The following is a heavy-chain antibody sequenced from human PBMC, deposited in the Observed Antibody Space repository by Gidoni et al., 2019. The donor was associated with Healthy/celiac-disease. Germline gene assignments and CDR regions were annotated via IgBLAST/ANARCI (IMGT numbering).Heavy chain of an antibody. D-gene: IGHD3-9*01. CDR1: GGSISSYY. CDR3: ARSNYDILTGHYGMDV. V-gene: IGHV4-59*01. CDR2: IYYSGST. Sequence: QVQLQESGPGLVKPSETLSLTCTVSGGSISSYYWSWIRQPPGKGLEWIGHIYYSGSTNYNPSLKSRVTISVDTSKNQFSLKLSSVTAADTAVYYCARSNYDILTGHYGMDVWGQGTTVTVSS. J-gene: IGHJ6*02.